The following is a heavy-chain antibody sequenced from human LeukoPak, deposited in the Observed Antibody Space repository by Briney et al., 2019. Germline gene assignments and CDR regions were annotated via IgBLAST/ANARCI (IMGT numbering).Heavy chain of an antibody. D-gene: IGHD1-7*01. CDR2: FDPEDGET. CDR1: GYTLTELS. CDR3: ATDRSGTSPSHSYYYYYGMDV. V-gene: IGHV1-24*01. J-gene: IGHJ6*02. Sequence: VASVKVSCKVSGYTLTELSMHWVRQAPGKGLEWMGGFDPEDGETIYAQKFQGRVTMTEDTSTDTAYMELSSLRSEDTAVYYCATDRSGTSPSHSYYYYYGMDVWGQGTTITVSS.